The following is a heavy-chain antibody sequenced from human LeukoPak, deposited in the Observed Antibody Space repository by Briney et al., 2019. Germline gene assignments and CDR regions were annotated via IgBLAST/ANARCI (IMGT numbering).Heavy chain of an antibody. CDR2: INSDGSST. CDR3: ARGRYCSGGSCYWEYNWFDP. Sequence: GGSLRLSCAASGFTFSSYWMHWVRHAPGKGLVWVSRINSDGSSTSYADSVKGRFTISRDNAKNTLYLQMNSLRAEDTAVYYCARGRYCSGGSCYWEYNWFDPWGQGTLVTVSS. CDR1: GFTFSSYW. D-gene: IGHD2-15*01. V-gene: IGHV3-74*01. J-gene: IGHJ5*02.